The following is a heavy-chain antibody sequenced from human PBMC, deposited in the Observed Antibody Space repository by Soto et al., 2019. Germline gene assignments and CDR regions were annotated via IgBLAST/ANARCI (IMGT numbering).Heavy chain of an antibody. Sequence: GESLKISCKGSGYSFTSYWIGWVRQMPGKGLEWMGIIYPGDSDTRYSPSFQGQVTISADKSISTAYLQWSSLKASDTAMYYCARLVTYYDILTGYREYYYGMDVWGQGTTVTVSS. CDR3: ARLVTYYDILTGYREYYYGMDV. CDR1: GYSFTSYW. CDR2: IYPGDSDT. D-gene: IGHD3-9*01. J-gene: IGHJ6*02. V-gene: IGHV5-51*01.